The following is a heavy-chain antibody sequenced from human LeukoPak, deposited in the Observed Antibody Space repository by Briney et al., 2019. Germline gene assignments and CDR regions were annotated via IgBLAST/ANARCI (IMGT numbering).Heavy chain of an antibody. CDR1: GFTFSSYS. D-gene: IGHD2-2*01. CDR3: AHCSSTSCSFDY. V-gene: IGHV3-21*01. Sequence: PWGSLRLSCAASGFTFSSYSMNWVRQAPGKGLEWVSSISSSSSYIYYADSVKGRFTISRDNAKNSLYLQMNSLRAEDTAVYYCAHCSSTSCSFDYWGQGTLVTVSS. CDR2: ISSSSSYI. J-gene: IGHJ4*02.